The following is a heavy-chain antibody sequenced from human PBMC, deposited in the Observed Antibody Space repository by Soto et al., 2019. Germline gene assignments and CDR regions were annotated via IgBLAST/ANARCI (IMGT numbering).Heavy chain of an antibody. Sequence: GGSLRLSCAASGFTVSSNYMSWVRQAPGKGLEWVSVIYSGGSTYYADSVKGRFTISRDNSKNTLYLQMNSLRAEDTAVYYCARESSSSMDRYFDLWGRGTLVTVSS. J-gene: IGHJ2*01. CDR2: IYSGGST. D-gene: IGHD6-6*01. CDR3: ARESSSSMDRYFDL. CDR1: GFTVSSNY. V-gene: IGHV3-66*01.